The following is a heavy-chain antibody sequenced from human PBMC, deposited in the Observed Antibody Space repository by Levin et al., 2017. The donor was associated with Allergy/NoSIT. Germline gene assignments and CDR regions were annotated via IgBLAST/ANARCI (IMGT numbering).Heavy chain of an antibody. CDR3: ARDCGGDCSINMDV. Sequence: SETLSLTCTVSGGSISSGGYYWSWIRQHPGKGLEWIGYIYYSGSTYYNPSLKSRVTISVDTSKNQFSLKLSSVTAADTAVYYCARDCGGDCSINMDVWGKGTTVTVSS. V-gene: IGHV4-31*03. D-gene: IGHD2-21*01. CDR2: IYYSGST. J-gene: IGHJ6*03. CDR1: GGSISSGGYY.